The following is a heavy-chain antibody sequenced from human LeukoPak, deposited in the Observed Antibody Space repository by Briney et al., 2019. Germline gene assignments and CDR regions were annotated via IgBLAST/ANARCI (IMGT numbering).Heavy chain of an antibody. CDR1: GFTFSSYA. J-gene: IGHJ4*02. CDR3: AREVSVPSGGACGGACYWARPFDY. D-gene: IGHD2-21*02. CDR2: ISGSGGST. V-gene: IGHV3-23*01. Sequence: GGSLRLSCAASGFTFSSYAMSWVRQAPGKGLEWVSAISGSGGSTFYADSVKGRFTISRDNSNNTLFLQMNSLRAEDTAVYYCAREVSVPSGGACGGACYWARPFDYWGQGTLVSVSS.